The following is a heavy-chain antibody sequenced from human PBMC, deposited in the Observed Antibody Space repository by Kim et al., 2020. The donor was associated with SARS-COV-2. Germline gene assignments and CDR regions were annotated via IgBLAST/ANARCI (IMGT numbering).Heavy chain of an antibody. CDR2: IWYDGSNK. D-gene: IGHD2-15*01. Sequence: GGSLRLSCAASGFTFSSYGMHWVRQAPGKGLEWVAVIWYDGSNKYYADSVKGRFTISRDNSKNTLYLQMNSLRAEDTAVYYCARDSICSGGSCFFFDYWGQGTLVTVSS. J-gene: IGHJ4*02. CDR1: GFTFSSYG. V-gene: IGHV3-33*01. CDR3: ARDSICSGGSCFFFDY.